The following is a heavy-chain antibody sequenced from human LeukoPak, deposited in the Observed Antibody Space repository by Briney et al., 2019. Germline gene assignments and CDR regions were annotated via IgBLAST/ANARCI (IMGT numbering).Heavy chain of an antibody. V-gene: IGHV1-18*01. CDR2: ISAYNGNT. J-gene: IGHJ6*02. CDR3: ARVGIAAAGFYYYGMDV. CDR1: GYTFTRYG. Sequence: ASVKVSCKASGYTFTRYGISWVRQAPGQGLEWRGRISAYNGNTNYAQKLQGRVTMTTDTSTSTAYMELRSLRSDDTAVYYCARVGIAAAGFYYYGMDVWGQGTTVTVSS. D-gene: IGHD6-13*01.